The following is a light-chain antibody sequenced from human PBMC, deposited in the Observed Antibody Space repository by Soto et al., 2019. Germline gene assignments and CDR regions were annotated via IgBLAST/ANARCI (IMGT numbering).Light chain of an antibody. CDR1: SSNIGAGYD. J-gene: IGLJ2*01. Sequence: QSVLTQPPSVSGAPGQRVTFSCTGSSSNIGAGYDIHWYQQLPGTAPKLLIYDNSNRPSGVPDRFSGSKSGTSASLAITGLQAEDEADYYCQSYDSSLSGVVFGGGTKLTVL. CDR3: QSYDSSLSGVV. V-gene: IGLV1-40*01. CDR2: DNS.